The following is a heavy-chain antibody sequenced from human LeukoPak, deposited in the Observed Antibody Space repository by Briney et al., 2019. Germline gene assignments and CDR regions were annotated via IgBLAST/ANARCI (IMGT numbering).Heavy chain of an antibody. Sequence: GGSLRLSRAASAFTFSNHAMSWVRQTPGKGLEWVSGISAGGGTILYADSVKGRFTISRDNSKNTLYLHMNNLRVEDTAVYFCAYYDSSGYYYGRLRYWGQGTPVTVSS. J-gene: IGHJ4*02. D-gene: IGHD3-22*01. V-gene: IGHV3-23*01. CDR3: AYYDSSGYYYGRLRY. CDR2: ISAGGGTI. CDR1: AFTFSNHA.